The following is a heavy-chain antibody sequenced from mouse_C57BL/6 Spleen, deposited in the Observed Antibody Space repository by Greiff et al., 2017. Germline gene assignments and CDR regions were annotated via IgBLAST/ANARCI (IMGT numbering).Heavy chain of an antibody. CDR1: GYTFTDYY. CDR2: IFPGSGST. J-gene: IGHJ3*01. D-gene: IGHD2-5*01. CDR3: ARSLDYYSNYAFAY. Sequence: VKLMESGPELVKPGASVKISCKASGYTFTDYYINWVKQRPGQGLEWIGWIFPGSGSTYYNEKFKGKATLTVDKSSSTAYMLLSSLTSEDSAVYFCARSLDYYSNYAFAYWGQGTLVTVSA. V-gene: IGHV1-75*01.